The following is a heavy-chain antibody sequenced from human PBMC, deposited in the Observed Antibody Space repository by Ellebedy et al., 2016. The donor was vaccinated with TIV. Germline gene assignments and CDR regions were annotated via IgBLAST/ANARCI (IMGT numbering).Heavy chain of an antibody. CDR1: GFSFSSHW. CDR3: ARSGVVAAGGKDFDY. V-gene: IGHV3-7*03. J-gene: IGHJ4*02. CDR2: INEDGSGK. D-gene: IGHD6-25*01. Sequence: GESLKISCAASGFSFSSHWMSWVRQAPGKGLEWVANINEDGSGKYYVDSVKGRFTTSRDNAKNSLYLQMNSLRAEDTAVYYCARSGVVAAGGKDFDYWGQGTLVTVSS.